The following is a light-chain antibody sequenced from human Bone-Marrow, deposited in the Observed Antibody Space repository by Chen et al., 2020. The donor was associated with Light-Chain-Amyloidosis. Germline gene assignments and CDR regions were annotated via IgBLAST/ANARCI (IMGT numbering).Light chain of an antibody. CDR2: RDT. J-gene: IGLJ2*01. Sequence: SYELTQPPSVSVSPGQTARTTCPGDDLPTKYAYWYQQKQGQAPVLVIHRDTERPSGISERFSGSSSGTTATLTISGVQAEDEADYHCQSADSSGTYEVIFGGGTKLTVL. V-gene: IGLV3-25*03. CDR3: QSADSSGTYEVI. CDR1: DLPTKY.